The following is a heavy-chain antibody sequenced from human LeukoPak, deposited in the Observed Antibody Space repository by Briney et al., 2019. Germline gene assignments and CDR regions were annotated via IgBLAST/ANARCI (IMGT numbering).Heavy chain of an antibody. D-gene: IGHD2-21*02. CDR2: ISGSGGST. J-gene: IGHJ6*02. CDR1: GFTFSSYA. Sequence: GGSLRLSCAASGFTFSSYAMSWVRQAPGKGLEWVSAISGSGGSTYYADSVKGRFTISRDNSKNTLYLQMNSLRAEDTAVYYWAKDGAYCGGDCFSYLDYYYYGMDVWGQGTTVTVSS. V-gene: IGHV3-23*01. CDR3: AKDGAYCGGDCFSYLDYYYYGMDV.